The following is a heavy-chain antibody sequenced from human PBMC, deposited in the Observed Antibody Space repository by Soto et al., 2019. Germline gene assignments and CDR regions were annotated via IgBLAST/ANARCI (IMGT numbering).Heavy chain of an antibody. J-gene: IGHJ4*02. CDR2: IYYSGST. CDR1: GGSISSCCYY. Sequence: SETLSLTCTVSGGSISSCCYYWSWIRQPPGKGLEWIGYIYYSGSTNYNPSLKSRVTISVDTSKNQFSLKLSSVTAADTAVYYCARHANNWNFDYWGQGTLVTVSS. CDR3: ARHANNWNFDY. V-gene: IGHV4-61*01. D-gene: IGHD1-20*01.